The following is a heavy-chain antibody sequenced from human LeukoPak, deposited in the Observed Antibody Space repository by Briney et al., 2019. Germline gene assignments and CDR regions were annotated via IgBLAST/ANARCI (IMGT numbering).Heavy chain of an antibody. V-gene: IGHV4-59*06. CDR2: IYYSGST. J-gene: IGHJ6*02. CDR3: ARQVPAAHYYYYYGMDV. Sequence: SETLSLTCTVSGVSIGSHYWSWIRQHPGKGLEWIGYIYYSGSTYYNPSLKSRVTISVDTSKNQFSLKLSSVTAADTAVYYCARQVPAAHYYYYYGMDVWGQGTTVTVSS. CDR1: GVSIGSHY. D-gene: IGHD2-2*01.